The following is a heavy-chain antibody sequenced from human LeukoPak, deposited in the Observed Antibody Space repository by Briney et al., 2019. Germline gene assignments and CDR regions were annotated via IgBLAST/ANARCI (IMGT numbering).Heavy chain of an antibody. CDR3: TRKVERGGSNWVRNS. Sequence: AGGSLRLSCATSGFNLEDYAINWVRQAPGKGFECVGLITSKAYAETTDFAASVKGRFSISRDEPKTIAYLQMNSLKIEDTGVYYCTRKVERGGSNWVRNSWGQGTQVTVSS. CDR1: GFNLEDYA. V-gene: IGHV3-49*04. J-gene: IGHJ4*02. CDR2: ITSKAYAETT. D-gene: IGHD1-26*01.